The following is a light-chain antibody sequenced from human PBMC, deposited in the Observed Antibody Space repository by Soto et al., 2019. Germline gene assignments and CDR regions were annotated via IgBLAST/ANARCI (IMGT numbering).Light chain of an antibody. CDR3: QQYGSSPWT. CDR2: GAS. Sequence: EIVLTQSPGTLSLSPGERATLSCRASQSVSSNYLAWYLQKPGQAPRPLIYGASSSATGIPDRFSGSGAGTDFTLTISRLEPEYFAVYYCQQYGSSPWTFGQGTKVEIK. J-gene: IGKJ1*01. CDR1: QSVSSNY. V-gene: IGKV3-20*01.